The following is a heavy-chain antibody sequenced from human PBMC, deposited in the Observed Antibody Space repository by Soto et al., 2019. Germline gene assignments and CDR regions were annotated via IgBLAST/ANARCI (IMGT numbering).Heavy chain of an antibody. CDR3: AADATAWQQMVPSDY. Sequence: VEVSCKASGFTFTSSAFQWVRQARGQRLEWIGWIAVGSGYTNYAQRFQDRVTLTRDMSTATTYMELSRLTSEDTAIYYCAADATAWQQMVPSDYWGQGTLVTVSS. V-gene: IGHV1-58*01. CDR1: GFTFTSSA. J-gene: IGHJ4*02. CDR2: IAVGSGYT. D-gene: IGHD2-8*01.